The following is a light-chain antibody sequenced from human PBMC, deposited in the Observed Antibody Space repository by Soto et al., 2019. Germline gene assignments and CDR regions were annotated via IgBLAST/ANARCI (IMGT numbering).Light chain of an antibody. J-gene: IGKJ4*02. Sequence: EIVLTQSPATLSVSPGETATLSCRASQSVSYNLAWYQQKPGQGPRLLIYGAFTRATGIPARFSGSGSGTEFTLTISSLQSEDFAVYYFQQYQNRPPRTCGGGTKVEIK. CDR2: GAF. CDR1: QSVSYN. CDR3: QQYQNRPPRT. V-gene: IGKV3D-15*01.